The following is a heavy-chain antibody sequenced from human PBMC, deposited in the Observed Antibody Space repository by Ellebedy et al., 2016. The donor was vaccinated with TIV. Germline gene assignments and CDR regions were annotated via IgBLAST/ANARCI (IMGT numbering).Heavy chain of an antibody. CDR1: GYTFIANY. CDR2: ISPDSGGT. CDR3: ARVLRGTSGMDV. J-gene: IGHJ6*02. D-gene: IGHD4/OR15-4a*01. V-gene: IGHV1-2*02. Sequence: ASVKVSCKASGYTFIANYIHWVRQAPGLGLEWMGWISPDSGGTNFAQKFQGRVTMTRDTSFNTAYMELSRLQSDDTAMYYCARVLRGTSGMDVWGQGTTVTVS.